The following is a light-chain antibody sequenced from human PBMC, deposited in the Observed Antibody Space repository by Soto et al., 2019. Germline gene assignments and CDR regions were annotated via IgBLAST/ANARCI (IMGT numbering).Light chain of an antibody. CDR1: SSDVGAYNY. CDR3: TSFKTGDTWV. Sequence: QSALTQPASVSGSPGQSITISCTGSSSDVGAYNYVSWFQQHPDKAPKLLIHDVNNRPSGVSNRFSGSKSGNTASLTISGLQTEDEADYYCTSFKTGDTWVFGGGTKVTVL. J-gene: IGLJ3*02. V-gene: IGLV2-14*01. CDR2: DVN.